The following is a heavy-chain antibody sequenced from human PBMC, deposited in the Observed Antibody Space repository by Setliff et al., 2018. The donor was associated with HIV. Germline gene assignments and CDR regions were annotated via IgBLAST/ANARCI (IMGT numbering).Heavy chain of an antibody. CDR2: IYSSGST. CDR3: ARSLVMTATYGMDV. Sequence: NPSETLSLTCNVSGDSISTSTYYWSWIRQPAGKGLEWIGRIYSSGSTNYNPSLKSRVTISVDTSKNHFSLKLSSVTAADTAVYYCARSLVMTATYGMDVWGQGTTVTVSS. J-gene: IGHJ6*02. V-gene: IGHV4-61*02. D-gene: IGHD2-21*02. CDR1: GDSISTSTYY.